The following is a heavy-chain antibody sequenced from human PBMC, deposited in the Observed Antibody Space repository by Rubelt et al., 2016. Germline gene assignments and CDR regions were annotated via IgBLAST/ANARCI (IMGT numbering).Heavy chain of an antibody. J-gene: IGHJ4*02. CDR1: GYTLTELS. CDR2: FDPEDGET. Sequence: QVQLVQSGAEVKKPGASVKVSCKVSGYTLTELSMHWVRQAPGKGLEWMGGFDPEDGETCYAQKFQGRVTMTEETSTDTAYMGLSSLRSEDTAVYYCATSDYYGSGIPGWGQGTLVTVSS. V-gene: IGHV1-24*01. D-gene: IGHD3-10*01. CDR3: ATSDYYGSGIPG.